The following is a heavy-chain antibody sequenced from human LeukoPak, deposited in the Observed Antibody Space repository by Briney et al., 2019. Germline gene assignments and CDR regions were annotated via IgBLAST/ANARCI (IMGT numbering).Heavy chain of an antibody. CDR2: IYYSGTT. D-gene: IGHD4-11*01. CDR1: GASTSSYY. V-gene: IGHV4-59*01. Sequence: SETLSLTCNVSGASTSSYYWSWIRQSPGKGLEWIGFIYYSGTTKYNPSLNSRVTISVDTSKNQFSLRLSSVTAADTAIYYCASSAKNDYSKVFWGQGTLVIVSS. CDR3: ASSAKNDYSKVF. J-gene: IGHJ4*02.